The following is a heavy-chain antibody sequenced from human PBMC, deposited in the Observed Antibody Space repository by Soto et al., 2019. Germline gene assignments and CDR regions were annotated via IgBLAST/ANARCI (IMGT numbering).Heavy chain of an antibody. J-gene: IGHJ4*02. CDR3: ARGPPIFY. D-gene: IGHD3-9*01. V-gene: IGHV4-34*01. CDR1: GGSFSAYW. Sequence: SETLSLTCAVYGGSFSAYWWSWIRQPPGKGLEWIGEINHSGKTNSSPSLKSRVTISVDRSKNQFSLKLSSVTAADTAVYYCARGPPIFYWGQGTLVTV. CDR2: INHSGKT.